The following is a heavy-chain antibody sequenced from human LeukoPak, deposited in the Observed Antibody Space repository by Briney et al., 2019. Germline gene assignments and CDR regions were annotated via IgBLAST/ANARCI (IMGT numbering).Heavy chain of an antibody. CDR1: GXTFSSYS. V-gene: IGHV3-48*01. CDR3: ARDRGYYDSSGYLD. D-gene: IGHD3-22*01. CDR2: VSYSSSTI. J-gene: IGHJ4*02. Sequence: QPGGSLRLSFAASGXTFSSYSMNWVRQAPGKGLEWISYVSYSSSTIYYADSVKGRFTISRDNSKNTLYLQMNSLRAEDTAVYYCARDRGYYDSSGYLDWGQGTLVTVSS.